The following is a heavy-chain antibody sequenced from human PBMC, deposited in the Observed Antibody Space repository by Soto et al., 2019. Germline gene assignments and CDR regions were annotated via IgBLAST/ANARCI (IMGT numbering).Heavy chain of an antibody. CDR1: GFTFRNVW. CDR2: IKSKSDGGTT. J-gene: IGHJ6*02. V-gene: IGHV3-15*07. D-gene: IGHD4-17*01. CDR3: ITESTTADYFGMDV. Sequence: GGSLRLSCAASGFTFRNVWMNWGRQAPGKGLEWVGRIKSKSDGGTTDYGAFVNGRFTILRDDSKDTLYLQMNSLETDDTAVYYCITESTTADYFGMDVWGQGTTVTVSS.